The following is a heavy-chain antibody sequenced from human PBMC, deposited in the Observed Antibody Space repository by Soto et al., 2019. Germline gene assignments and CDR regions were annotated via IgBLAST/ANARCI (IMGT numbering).Heavy chain of an antibody. Sequence: GASVKVSCKVSGYTLTELSMHWVRQAPGKGLEWMGGFDPEDSETIYAQKFQGRVTMTEDTSTDTAYMELSSLRSEATAVYYCATGGPTRDFFDYWRQGTLVTVSS. J-gene: IGHJ4*02. V-gene: IGHV1-24*01. CDR2: FDPEDSET. D-gene: IGHD2-21*02. CDR1: GYTLTELS. CDR3: ATGGPTRDFFDY.